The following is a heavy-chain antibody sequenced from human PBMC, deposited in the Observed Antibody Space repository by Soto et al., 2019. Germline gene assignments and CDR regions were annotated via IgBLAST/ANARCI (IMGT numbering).Heavy chain of an antibody. J-gene: IGHJ6*02. V-gene: IGHV3-11*01. D-gene: IGHD6-6*01. CDR2: ISSSGSTI. CDR3: ARDFGQLPYCYYGMDV. Sequence: GGSLRLSCAASGFTFSDYYMSWIRQAPGKGLEWVSYISSSGSTIYYADSVKGRFTISRDNAKNSLYLQMNSLRAEDTAVYYCARDFGQLPYCYYGMDVWGQGTTVTVSS. CDR1: GFTFSDYY.